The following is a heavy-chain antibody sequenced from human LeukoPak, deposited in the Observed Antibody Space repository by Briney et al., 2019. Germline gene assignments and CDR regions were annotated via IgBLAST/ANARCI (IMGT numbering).Heavy chain of an antibody. D-gene: IGHD3-10*01. CDR3: ARGGLVVTMVRGVTYNWFDP. J-gene: IGHJ5*02. Sequence: ASVKVSCKASGYTFTSYDINWVRQATGQGLEWMGWMNPNSGNTGYAQKFQGRVTMTRNTSISTAYMELSSLRSDDTAVYYCARGGLVVTMVRGVTYNWFDPWGQGTLVTVSS. CDR1: GYTFTSYD. CDR2: MNPNSGNT. V-gene: IGHV1-8*01.